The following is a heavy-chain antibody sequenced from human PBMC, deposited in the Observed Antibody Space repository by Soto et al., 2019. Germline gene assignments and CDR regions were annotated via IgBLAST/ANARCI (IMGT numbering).Heavy chain of an antibody. V-gene: IGHV1-69*13. CDR1: GVTFSSYA. Sequence: SVKVSCKASGVTFSSYAISWVRQAPGQGLEWMGGIIPIFGTANYALKFQGRVTITADESTSTAYMELSSLRSEDTAVYYCAGEYYYDTGGWFDPWGQGTLVTVSS. CDR2: IIPIFGTA. J-gene: IGHJ5*02. CDR3: AGEYYYDTGGWFDP. D-gene: IGHD3-22*01.